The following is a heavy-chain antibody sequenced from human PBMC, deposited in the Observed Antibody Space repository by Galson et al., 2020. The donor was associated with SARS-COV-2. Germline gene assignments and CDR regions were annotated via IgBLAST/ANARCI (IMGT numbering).Heavy chain of an antibody. CDR3: ARHAGNYGSNTYFDS. CDR1: GDPINYNHNY. J-gene: IGHJ4*02. Sequence: SETLSLTCTVSGDPINYNHNYWGWIRQPPGKGLEWIGSINYDGSTYHNPSLKSRVTISVDTSRNQSSLKLTSVTAADTGLFYCARHAGNYGSNTYFDSWGQGTLVSVSS. V-gene: IGHV4-39*01. CDR2: INYDGST. D-gene: IGHD4-17*01.